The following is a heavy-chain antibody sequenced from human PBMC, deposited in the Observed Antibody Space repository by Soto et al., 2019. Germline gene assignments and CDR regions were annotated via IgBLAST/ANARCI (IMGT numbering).Heavy chain of an antibody. CDR3: ASGGNWFDP. CDR1: GGSISNYY. D-gene: IGHD3-16*01. V-gene: IGHV4-59*01. CDR2: MYYNGNI. J-gene: IGHJ5*02. Sequence: SETLSLTCNVSGGSISNYYWTWVRQSPEKGLEWIGYMYYNGNINYNPSLKSRVTISIDTSKNQFSLTLKSVTAADTAVYYCASGGNWFDPWGQGVLVTVSS.